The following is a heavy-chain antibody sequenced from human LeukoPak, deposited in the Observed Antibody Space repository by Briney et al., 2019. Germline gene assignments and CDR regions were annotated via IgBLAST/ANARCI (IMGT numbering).Heavy chain of an antibody. Sequence: GGSLRLSCAASGFTFSSYAMSWVRQAPGKGLEWVSAISGSGGSTYYADSVKGRFTISRDNSKNTLYLQMNSLRAEDTSVYYCTDYYGSGSYFLEYFQHWGQGTLVTVSS. V-gene: IGHV3-23*01. CDR3: TDYYGSGSYFLEYFQH. CDR1: GFTFSSYA. D-gene: IGHD3-10*01. CDR2: ISGSGGST. J-gene: IGHJ1*01.